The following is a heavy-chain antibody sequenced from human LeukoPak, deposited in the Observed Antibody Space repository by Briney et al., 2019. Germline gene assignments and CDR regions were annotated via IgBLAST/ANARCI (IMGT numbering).Heavy chain of an antibody. CDR2: LSDSGGST. CDR3: AILGAHIDY. J-gene: IGHJ4*02. D-gene: IGHD7-27*01. Sequence: GGSLRLSCAASGFTFSSCGMSWVRQAPGKGLEWVSALSDSGGSTFYADSVKGRFTISRDNSKNTLYLQMNSLRAEDTAVYYCAILGAHIDYWGQGTLVTVSS. CDR1: GFTFSSCG. V-gene: IGHV3-23*01.